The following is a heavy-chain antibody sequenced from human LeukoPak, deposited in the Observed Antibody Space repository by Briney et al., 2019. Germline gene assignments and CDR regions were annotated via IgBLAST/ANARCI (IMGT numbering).Heavy chain of an antibody. CDR2: IYYSGST. Sequence: PSETLSLTCTVSGGSISSYYWSWIRQPPGKGLEWIGYIYYSGSTNYNPSLKSRVTISVDTSKNQFSLKLSSVTAADTAVYYCARRDGYNSCYFDYWGQGTLVTVSS. CDR1: GGSISSYY. V-gene: IGHV4-59*01. D-gene: IGHD5-24*01. CDR3: ARRDGYNSCYFDY. J-gene: IGHJ4*02.